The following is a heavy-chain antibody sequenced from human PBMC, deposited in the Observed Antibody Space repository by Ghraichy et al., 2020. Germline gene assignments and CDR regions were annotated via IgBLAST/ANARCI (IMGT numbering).Heavy chain of an antibody. D-gene: IGHD6-19*01. V-gene: IGHV3-15*01. CDR3: ARGAPVGGYLFDC. CDR2: LKSITDGGTI. J-gene: IGHJ4*02. CDR1: GFTFRNAW. Sequence: SCAASGFTFRNAWMSWVRQAPGKGLEWVGRLKSITDGGTIDYAAPVNGRFTISRDDSKNTLYLQMNSLKTEDTAVYFCARGAPVGGYLFDCWGQGTLVTVSS.